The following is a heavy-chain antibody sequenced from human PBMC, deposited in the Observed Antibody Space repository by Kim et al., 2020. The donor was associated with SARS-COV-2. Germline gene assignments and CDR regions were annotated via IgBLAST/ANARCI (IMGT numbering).Heavy chain of an antibody. D-gene: IGHD3-10*01. J-gene: IGHJ4*01. CDR1: DGPISSDH. CDR2: LYYTGST. CDR3: ARYSGSGKFDS. V-gene: IGHV4-59*01. Sequence: SETLSLTCTVSDGPISSDHWGWIRQPPGKGLEWIGYLYYTGSTSYSPSLNGRVTISLDTSKNQFSLKLNSVTAADTAVYYCARYSGSGKFDSWGQEPWSPSPQ.